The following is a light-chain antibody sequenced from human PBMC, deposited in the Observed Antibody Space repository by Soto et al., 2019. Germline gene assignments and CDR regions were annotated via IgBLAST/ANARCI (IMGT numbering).Light chain of an antibody. J-gene: IGKJ1*01. CDR1: QSISSW. CDR3: QQYNSYAWT. Sequence: DIQMTQSPSTLSASVGDRVTITCRASQSISSWLAWYQQKPGKAPKLLIYKASSLESGVPSTFSGSGSGTEFTLTISSLQPDDCATYYCQQYNSYAWTFGQGTKVEIK. CDR2: KAS. V-gene: IGKV1-5*03.